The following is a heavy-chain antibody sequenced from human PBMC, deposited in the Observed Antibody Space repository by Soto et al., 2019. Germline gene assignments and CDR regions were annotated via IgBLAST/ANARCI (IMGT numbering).Heavy chain of an antibody. CDR1: GFSLSTSGVG. V-gene: IGHV2-5*02. Sequence: QITLKESGPTLVKPTQTLTLTCTFSGFSLSTSGVGVGWIRQPPGKALEWLALIYWDDDKGYSPSLKSRLTNTKDTSKNKVAHTMTNMDPVDTATYNCAHSEPTYDVLTGYAHDAFDIWGQGTMVTVSS. J-gene: IGHJ3*02. CDR3: AHSEPTYDVLTGYAHDAFDI. CDR2: IYWDDDK. D-gene: IGHD3-9*01.